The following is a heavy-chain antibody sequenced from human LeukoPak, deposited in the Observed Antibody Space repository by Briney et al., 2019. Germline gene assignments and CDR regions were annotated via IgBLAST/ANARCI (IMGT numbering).Heavy chain of an antibody. V-gene: IGHV3-30*18. Sequence: GGSLRLSCAASGFTFSSYGMHWVRQAPGKGLEWVAVISYDGSNKYYADSVKGRFTISRDNSKNTLYLQMNSLRAEDTAVYYCAKDLLGQWLVRSGLFDYWGQGTLVTVSS. CDR2: ISYDGSNK. D-gene: IGHD6-19*01. CDR3: AKDLLGQWLVRSGLFDY. J-gene: IGHJ4*02. CDR1: GFTFSSYG.